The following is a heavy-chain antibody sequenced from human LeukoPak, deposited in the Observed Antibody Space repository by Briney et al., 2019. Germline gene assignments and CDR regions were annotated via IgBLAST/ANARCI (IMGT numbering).Heavy chain of an antibody. D-gene: IGHD3-10*01. CDR2: ISSSGSTI. V-gene: IGHV3-48*03. CDR3: ARGGRGYYFDY. CDR1: GFTFSSYE. Sequence: PGGSLRHSCAASGFTFSSYEMNWVRQAPGKGLEWVSYISSSGSTIYYADSVKGRFTISRDNAKNSLYLQMNSLRAEDTAVYYCARGGRGYYFDYWGQGTLVTVSS. J-gene: IGHJ4*02.